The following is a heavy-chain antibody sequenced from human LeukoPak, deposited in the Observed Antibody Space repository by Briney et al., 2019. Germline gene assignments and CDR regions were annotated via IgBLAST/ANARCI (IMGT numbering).Heavy chain of an antibody. CDR3: ARDWRIAVAGHNCFDP. CDR1: GFTFSSYG. Sequence: GGSLRLSCAASGFTFSSYGMSWVRQAPGKGLEWVSAISGSGGSTYYADSVKGRFTISRDNSKNTLYLQMNSLRAEDTAVYYCARDWRIAVAGHNCFDPWGQGTLVTVSS. J-gene: IGHJ5*02. D-gene: IGHD6-19*01. CDR2: ISGSGGST. V-gene: IGHV3-23*01.